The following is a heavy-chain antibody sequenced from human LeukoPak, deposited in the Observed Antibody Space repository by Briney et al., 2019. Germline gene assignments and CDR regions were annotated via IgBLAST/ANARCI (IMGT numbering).Heavy chain of an antibody. D-gene: IGHD6-19*01. Sequence: SETLSLTCTVSGGSISSSSYYWGWIRQPPGKGLEWIGSMYYSGGTYYNPSLKSRVTISVDTSKNQFSLRLSSVTAAGTAVFYCARELVTGRGGYFDLWGRGTLVTVSS. V-gene: IGHV4-39*02. J-gene: IGHJ2*01. CDR1: GGSISSSSYY. CDR3: ARELVTGRGGYFDL. CDR2: MYYSGGT.